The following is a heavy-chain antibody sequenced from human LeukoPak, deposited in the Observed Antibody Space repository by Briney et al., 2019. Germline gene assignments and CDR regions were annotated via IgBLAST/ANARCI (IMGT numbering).Heavy chain of an antibody. J-gene: IGHJ4*02. CDR2: IKQDGSEK. Sequence: GGSLRLSCAASGFTFSSYWMSWVRQAPGTGLEWVADIKQDGSEKYYVDSVKGRFTISRDNAKNSLYLQMNSLRAEDTAVYYCAREYCSGGTCYLPGYWGQGTLVTVSS. D-gene: IGHD2-15*01. CDR1: GFTFSSYW. CDR3: AREYCSGGTCYLPGY. V-gene: IGHV3-7*03.